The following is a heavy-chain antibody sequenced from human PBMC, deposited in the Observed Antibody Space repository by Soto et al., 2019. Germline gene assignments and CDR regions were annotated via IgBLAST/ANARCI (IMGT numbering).Heavy chain of an antibody. Sequence: SETLSLTCTVSGGSISSGGYYWSWIRQHPGKGLEWIGYIYYSGSTYYNPSLKSRVTISVDTSKNQFSLKLSSVTAADTAVYYCARFPHPLITTVTHARGGHEYWGQGTLVTVSS. J-gene: IGHJ4*02. CDR1: GGSISSGGYY. CDR2: IYYSGST. V-gene: IGHV4-31*03. D-gene: IGHD4-17*01. CDR3: ARFPHPLITTVTHARGGHEY.